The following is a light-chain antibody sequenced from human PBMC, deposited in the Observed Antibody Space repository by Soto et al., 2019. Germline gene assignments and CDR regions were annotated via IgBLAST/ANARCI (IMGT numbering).Light chain of an antibody. CDR3: HQRSHWPPGAT. CDR1: QSVSTY. V-gene: IGKV3-11*01. J-gene: IGKJ4*01. CDR2: DAS. Sequence: EVVLTQSPATLSLSPGERATLSYRASQSVSTYLAWYQHKPGQAPMRLVYDASIRATSTPARFSGGGSATDFTLTIISIAPEDLSVYYCHQRSHWPPGATFGGGTKVEIK.